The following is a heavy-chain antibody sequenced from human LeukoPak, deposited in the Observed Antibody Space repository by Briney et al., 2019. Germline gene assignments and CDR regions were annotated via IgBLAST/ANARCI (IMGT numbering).Heavy chain of an antibody. CDR3: AKDYYDSSGYYYFGAFDI. Sequence: GGSLRLSCAASGFIVSNNHINWIRQAPGKGLEWVSIIYSGDTTYYSDSVKGRFILSSDNSKNTLYLQMNSLRAEDTAVYYCAKDYYDSSGYYYFGAFDIWGQGTMVTVSS. CDR1: GFIVSNNH. CDR2: IYSGDTT. V-gene: IGHV3-66*01. J-gene: IGHJ3*02. D-gene: IGHD3-22*01.